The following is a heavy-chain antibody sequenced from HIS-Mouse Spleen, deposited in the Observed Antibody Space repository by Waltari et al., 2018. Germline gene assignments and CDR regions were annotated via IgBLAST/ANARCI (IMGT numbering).Heavy chain of an antibody. CDR3: ARIAEGYSSGWYAFDY. Sequence: QVTLRESGPALVKPTQTLTLTCTFSGFSLSTSGMCVSWIRQPPGKALEWLARIAWDADKYYSTSLKTRLTISKDTSRNQVVLTMTNMDPVDTATYYCARIAEGYSSGWYAFDYWGQGTLVTVSS. J-gene: IGHJ4*02. V-gene: IGHV2-70*15. CDR1: GFSLSTSGMC. CDR2: IAWDADK. D-gene: IGHD6-19*01.